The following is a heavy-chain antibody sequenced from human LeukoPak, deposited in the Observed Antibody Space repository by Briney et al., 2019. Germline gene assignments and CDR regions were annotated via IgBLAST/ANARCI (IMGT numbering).Heavy chain of an antibody. J-gene: IGHJ4*02. Sequence: GGSLRLSCAASGFTFSNYAMSWVRQAPGKGLEWVSGISGSGSNTYHADSVKGRFTISRDNSKNTLYVQMNSLRAEDTAVYYCTTEKGDSPDYWGQGTLVTVSS. V-gene: IGHV3-23*01. CDR3: TTEKGDSPDY. CDR2: ISGSGSNT. CDR1: GFTFSNYA. D-gene: IGHD3-16*01.